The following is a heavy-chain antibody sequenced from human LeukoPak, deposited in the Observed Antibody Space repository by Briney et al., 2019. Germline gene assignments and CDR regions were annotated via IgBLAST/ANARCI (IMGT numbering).Heavy chain of an antibody. CDR1: GGSISSSSYY. Sequence: PETLSLTCTVSGGSISSSSYYWGWIRQPPGKGLEWIGSIYYSGSTYYNPSLKSRVTISVDTSKNQFSLKLSSVTAADTAVYYCAREQGGYSYAKFDYWGQGTLVTVSS. D-gene: IGHD5-18*01. J-gene: IGHJ4*02. CDR2: IYYSGST. CDR3: AREQGGYSYAKFDY. V-gene: IGHV4-39*07.